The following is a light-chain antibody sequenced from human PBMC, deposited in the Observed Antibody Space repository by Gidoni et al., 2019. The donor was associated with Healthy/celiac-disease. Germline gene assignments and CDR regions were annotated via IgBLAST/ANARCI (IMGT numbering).Light chain of an antibody. CDR3: QQRSNWPPGFT. V-gene: IGKV3-11*01. CDR1: QSVSSY. Sequence: EIVLTQSPATLSLSPGERATLSCRASQSVSSYLAWYQQKPGQAPRLLISVASNRATGIPARFSGSGSGTDFTLTISSLEPEDFAVYYCQQRSNWPPGFTFGPGTKVDIK. CDR2: VAS. J-gene: IGKJ3*01.